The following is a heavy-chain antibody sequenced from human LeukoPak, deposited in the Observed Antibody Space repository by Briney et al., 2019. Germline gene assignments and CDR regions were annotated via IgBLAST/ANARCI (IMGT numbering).Heavy chain of an antibody. CDR2: IWFDKNQ. Sequence: GGSLRLSCAASGFMLNDYGMHWVRQAPGKGLEWVADIWFDKNQHFADSVKGRFAISRDNSKNTVYLQINSLRAEDTAVYYCARDRHCVNGVCHSPPGMDVWGQGTTVTVSS. D-gene: IGHD2-8*01. V-gene: IGHV3-33*01. CDR1: GFMLNDYG. J-gene: IGHJ6*02. CDR3: ARDRHCVNGVCHSPPGMDV.